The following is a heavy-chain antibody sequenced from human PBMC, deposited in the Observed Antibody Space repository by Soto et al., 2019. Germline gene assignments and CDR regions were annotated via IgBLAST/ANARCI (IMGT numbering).Heavy chain of an antibody. V-gene: IGHV3-7*01. J-gene: IGHJ6*02. CDR2: IKQDGSEK. Sequence: EVQLVESGGGLVQPGGSLRLSCAASGFTFSSYWMSWVRQAPGKGLEWVANIKQDGSEKYYVDSVKGRFTISRDNAKNSLYLQMNSLRDENTAVYYSARDPNVVVTATHYYYYYGMDVWGQGTTVTVSS. CDR1: GFTFSSYW. D-gene: IGHD2-21*02. CDR3: ARDPNVVVTATHYYYYYGMDV.